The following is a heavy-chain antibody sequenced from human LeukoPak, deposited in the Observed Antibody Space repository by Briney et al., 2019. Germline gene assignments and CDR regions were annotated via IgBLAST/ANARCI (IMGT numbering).Heavy chain of an antibody. CDR3: ARDDYGVFDAFDV. D-gene: IGHD3-16*01. CDR2: VSKSGST. J-gene: IGHJ3*01. V-gene: IGHV4-4*08. CDR1: GGSISSHF. Sequence: KTSETLPLTCTVSGGSISSHFWTWIRQAPGKRLEWLGYVSKSGSTNYNPSLQSRITISLDTSKNQFSLILTSVTAADTAVYFCARDDYGVFDAFDVWGQGTVVTVSS.